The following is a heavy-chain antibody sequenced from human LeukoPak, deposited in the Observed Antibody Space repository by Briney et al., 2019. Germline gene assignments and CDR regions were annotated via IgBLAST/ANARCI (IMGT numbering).Heavy chain of an antibody. Sequence: GGSLRLSCAASGFTFSSYWMSWVRQAPGKGLEWVANIKQDGSEKYYVDSVKGRFTISRDNAKNSLYLQMNNLRAEDTAVYYCARVGLYSSNAWGLGAFDMWGQGTMVTVSS. CDR3: ARVGLYSSNAWGLGAFDM. V-gene: IGHV3-7*01. CDR2: IKQDGSEK. CDR1: GFTFSSYW. J-gene: IGHJ3*02. D-gene: IGHD6-13*01.